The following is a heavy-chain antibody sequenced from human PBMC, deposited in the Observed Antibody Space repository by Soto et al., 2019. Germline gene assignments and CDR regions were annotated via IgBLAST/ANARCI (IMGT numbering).Heavy chain of an antibody. Sequence: EVPLLESGGGLVQPGGSLTLSSAASGFTFSRYAMSWVRQAPGKGLEWVSAISGSGGSTYYADSVKGRFTISRDNSKNTLYLQMNSLRAEDTAVYYCAKAICDYGDYCYYFDYWGQGTLVTVSS. CDR1: GFTFSRYA. CDR2: ISGSGGST. CDR3: AKAICDYGDYCYYFDY. D-gene: IGHD4-17*01. J-gene: IGHJ4*02. V-gene: IGHV3-23*01.